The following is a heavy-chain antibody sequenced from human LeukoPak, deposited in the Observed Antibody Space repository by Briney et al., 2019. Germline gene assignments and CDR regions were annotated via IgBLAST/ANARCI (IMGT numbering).Heavy chain of an antibody. V-gene: IGHV3-23*01. Sequence: PGGSLRLSCAASGFTFSSYAMSWVRQAPGKGLEWVSAIIGSGGSTYYADSVKGRFTISRDNSKNTLYLQMNSLRAEDTAVYYCAKVAGSVVVVAATTPYYFDYWGQGTLVTVSS. CDR3: AKVAGSVVVVAATTPYYFDY. D-gene: IGHD2-15*01. J-gene: IGHJ4*02. CDR1: GFTFSSYA. CDR2: IIGSGGST.